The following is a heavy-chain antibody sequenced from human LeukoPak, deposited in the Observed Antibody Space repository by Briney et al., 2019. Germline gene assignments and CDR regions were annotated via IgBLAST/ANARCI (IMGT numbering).Heavy chain of an antibody. J-gene: IGHJ4*02. V-gene: IGHV5-51*01. CDR3: ARRYYYDSSGYSDY. CDR2: IYPGDSGT. CDR1: GYSFTSYW. Sequence: GESLQISCKGSGYSFTSYWIGWVRQMPGKGLEWMGIIYPGDSGTRYSPSFQGQVTISADKSISTAYLQWSSLKASDTAMYYCARRYYYDSSGYSDYWGQGTLVTVSS. D-gene: IGHD3-22*01.